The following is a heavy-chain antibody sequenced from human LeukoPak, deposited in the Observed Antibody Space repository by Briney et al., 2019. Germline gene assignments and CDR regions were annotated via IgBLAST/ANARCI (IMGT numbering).Heavy chain of an antibody. CDR3: ARSQRGYSYGYPGY. CDR1: GYTFTGYY. CDR2: INPNSGGT. Sequence: ASVKVSCKASGYTFTGYYMHWVRQAPGQGLEWMGWINPNSGGTNYAQKFQGRVTMTRDTSISTAYMELSRLRSDGTAVYYCARSQRGYSYGYPGYWGQGTLVTVSS. D-gene: IGHD5-18*01. J-gene: IGHJ4*02. V-gene: IGHV1-2*02.